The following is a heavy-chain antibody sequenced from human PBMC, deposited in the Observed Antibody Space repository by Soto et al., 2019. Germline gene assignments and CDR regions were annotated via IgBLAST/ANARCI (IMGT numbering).Heavy chain of an antibody. CDR2: IKSKTDGGTT. V-gene: IGHV3-15*07. J-gene: IGHJ2*01. CDR1: GITFSYAW. CDR3: TAEATYWFFGL. Sequence: EVQLVESGGGLVKPGGSLRLSCAASGITFSYAWMNWVRQAPGKGLEWVGRIKSKTDGGTTDYAAPVKGRITISRXDSKNTLYLQMSSLKTEDPAVYYCTAEATYWFFGLWGRGTLVTVSP.